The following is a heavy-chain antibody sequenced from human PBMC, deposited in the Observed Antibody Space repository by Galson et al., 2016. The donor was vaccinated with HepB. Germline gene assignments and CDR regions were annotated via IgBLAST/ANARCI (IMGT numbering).Heavy chain of an antibody. Sequence: SLRLSCAASGLTFRNYGMHWVRQAPGQGLEWVAIIPHDGSLKFYADSVKGRFTISRDNSKNTLYLQMNSLRPEDTAIYYCAKAMAAARTNWFDPWGQGVLVTVSS. D-gene: IGHD6-13*01. V-gene: IGHV3-30*18. CDR2: IPHDGSLK. CDR3: AKAMAAARTNWFDP. CDR1: GLTFRNYG. J-gene: IGHJ5*02.